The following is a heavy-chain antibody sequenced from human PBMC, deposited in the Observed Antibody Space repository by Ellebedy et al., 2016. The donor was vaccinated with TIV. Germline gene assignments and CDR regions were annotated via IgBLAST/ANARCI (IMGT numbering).Heavy chain of an antibody. J-gene: IGHJ4*02. V-gene: IGHV3-23*01. CDR2: ISGSGGST. CDR3: AKDAGVEKDY. D-gene: IGHD3-3*01. CDR1: GFTFSSYA. Sequence: GESLKISCAASGFTFSSYAMSWVRQAPGKGLEWVSAISGSGGSTYYADSVKGRFTISRDNSKNTLYLQMNSLRAEDTAVYYCAKDAGVEKDYWGQGTLVTVSS.